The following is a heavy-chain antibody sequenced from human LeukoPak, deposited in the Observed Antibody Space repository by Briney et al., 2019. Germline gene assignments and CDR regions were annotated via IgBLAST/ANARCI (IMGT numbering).Heavy chain of an antibody. CDR3: ARQGYSSERYYYSSYYMDV. Sequence: GGSLRLSCAASGFTFSSYAMHWVRQAPGKGLEWVAVISYDGSNKYYADSVKGRFTISRDNSKNTLYLQMNRLRADDTAVYSCARQGYSSERYYYSSYYMDVWGKGTTVTVSS. CDR2: ISYDGSNK. J-gene: IGHJ6*03. CDR1: GFTFSSYA. V-gene: IGHV3-30*04. D-gene: IGHD1-1*01.